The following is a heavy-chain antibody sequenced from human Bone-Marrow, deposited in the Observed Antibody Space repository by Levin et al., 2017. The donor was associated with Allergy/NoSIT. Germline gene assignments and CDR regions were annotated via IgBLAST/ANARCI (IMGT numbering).Heavy chain of an antibody. CDR1: GFTFGTYN. CDR3: ARDTSATSSEDYYNYDGMDV. D-gene: IGHD6-6*01. Sequence: GGSLRLSCAASGFTFGTYNMNWVRRAPGKGLEWVASISSGSSYIYFADSIKGRFTISRDNANNSLYLEMNSLRVVDTAVYYCARDTSATSSEDYYNYDGMDVWGHGTMVTVSS. J-gene: IGHJ6*02. CDR2: ISSGSSYI. V-gene: IGHV3-21*01.